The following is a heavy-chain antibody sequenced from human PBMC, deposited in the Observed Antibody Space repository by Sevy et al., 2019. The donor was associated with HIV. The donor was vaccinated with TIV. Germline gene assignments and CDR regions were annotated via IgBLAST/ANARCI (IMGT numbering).Heavy chain of an antibody. CDR2: ISYDGSNK. CDR1: GFTFSSYG. D-gene: IGHD3-16*02. J-gene: IGHJ4*02. CDR3: AKVSRDYVWGSYPFDY. Sequence: GGSLRLSCAASGFTFSSYGMHWVRQAPGKGLEWVAVISYDGSNKYYADSVKGRFTISRDNSKNTLYLQMNSLRAEDTAVYYCAKVSRDYVWGSYPFDYWGQGTLVTVSS. V-gene: IGHV3-30*18.